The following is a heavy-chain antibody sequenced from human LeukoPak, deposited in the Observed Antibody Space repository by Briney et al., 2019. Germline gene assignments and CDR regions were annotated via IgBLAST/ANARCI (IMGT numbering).Heavy chain of an antibody. V-gene: IGHV1-69*06. J-gene: IGHJ1*01. CDR1: GGTFSSYA. CDR3: ATSLSREYCSGGNCYSMRVEYFQH. Sequence: ASVKVSCKASGGTFSSYAISWVRQAPGQGLEWMGGIIPIFGTANYAQKFQGRVTITADKSTSTAYMELSSLRSEDTAVYYCATSLSREYCSGGNCYSMRVEYFQHWGQGTLVTVSS. CDR2: IIPIFGTA. D-gene: IGHD2-15*01.